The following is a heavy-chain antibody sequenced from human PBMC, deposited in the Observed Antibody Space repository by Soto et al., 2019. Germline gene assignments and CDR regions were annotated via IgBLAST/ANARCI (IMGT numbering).Heavy chain of an antibody. D-gene: IGHD6-13*01. CDR1: SDSISSYY. J-gene: IGHJ4*02. CDR3: ARGTSWQLPFDY. V-gene: IGHV4-59*01. Sequence: LSLTCTVSSDSISSYYWSWIRQPPGKRLEWIGYISYSGSTDYNPSLKSRVTISGDTSKNQFSLKVSSVTAADTAVYYCARGTSWQLPFDYWGQGTLVTVSS. CDR2: ISYSGST.